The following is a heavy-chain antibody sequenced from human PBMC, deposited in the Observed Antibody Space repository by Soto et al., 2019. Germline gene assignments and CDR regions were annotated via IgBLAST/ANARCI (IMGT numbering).Heavy chain of an antibody. CDR1: GFTFSSYS. CDR2: ISSSSSYI. J-gene: IGHJ6*02. D-gene: IGHD2-15*01. CDR3: ARDFENCSGGSCLYYGMDV. V-gene: IGHV3-21*01. Sequence: GGSLRLSCAASGFTFSSYSMNWVRQAPGKGLEWVSSISSSSSYIYYADSVKGRFTISRDNAKNSLYLQMNSLRAEDTAVYYCARDFENCSGGSCLYYGMDVWGQGTTVTVSS.